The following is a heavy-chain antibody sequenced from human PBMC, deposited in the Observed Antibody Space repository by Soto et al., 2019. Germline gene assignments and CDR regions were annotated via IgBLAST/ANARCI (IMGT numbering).Heavy chain of an antibody. J-gene: IGHJ4*02. Sequence: QVQLVESGGGLVKPGGSLRLSCAASGFTLSESFMSWIRLAPGRGLEWVSYITPSGSYTRYADSVKGRFTISSDDAKNSLYLQMNSLRAEDTALYYCVREAWSNPEYWGQGNLVTVSS. V-gene: IGHV3-11*05. CDR2: ITPSGSYT. D-gene: IGHD1-26*01. CDR3: VREAWSNPEY. CDR1: GFTLSESF.